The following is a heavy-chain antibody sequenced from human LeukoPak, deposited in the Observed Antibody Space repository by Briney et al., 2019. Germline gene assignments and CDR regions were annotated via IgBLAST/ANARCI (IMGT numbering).Heavy chain of an antibody. D-gene: IGHD6-13*01. CDR1: GFTFSSYW. Sequence: HPGGSLRLSCAASGFTFSSYWMSWVRQAPGKGLEWVANIKQDGSEKYYVDSVKGRFTISRDNAKNSLYLQMNSLRAEDTAVYYCARDSGQQLKAFDIWGQGTMVTVSS. V-gene: IGHV3-7*01. CDR2: IKQDGSEK. CDR3: ARDSGQQLKAFDI. J-gene: IGHJ3*02.